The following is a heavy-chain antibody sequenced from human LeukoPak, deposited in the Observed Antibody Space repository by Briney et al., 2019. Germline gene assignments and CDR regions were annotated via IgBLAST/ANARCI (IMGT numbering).Heavy chain of an antibody. CDR1: GFTFSNYG. CDR3: ARASMVADFDH. D-gene: IGHD4/OR15-4a*01. CDR2: ISHDGSNK. J-gene: IGHJ4*02. V-gene: IGHV3-30*03. Sequence: GGSLRLSCAASGFTFSNYGMHWVRQAPGKGLEWVAVISHDGSNKYYADPVRGRFTISGDNSKNTLYLQMNSLRAEDTAVYYCARASMVADFDHWGQGTLVTVSS.